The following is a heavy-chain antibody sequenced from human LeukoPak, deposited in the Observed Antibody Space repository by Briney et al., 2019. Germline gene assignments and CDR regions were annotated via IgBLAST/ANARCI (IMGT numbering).Heavy chain of an antibody. CDR3: ARGGRGWLEHAFDI. V-gene: IGHV1-8*01. CDR2: MNPNSGNT. J-gene: IGHJ3*02. CDR1: GYTFTSYD. Sequence: ASVKVSCKASGYTFTSYDISWVRQATGQGLEWMGWMNPNSGNTGYAQKFQGRVTMTRNTSISTAYMELSSLRSEDTAVYYCARGGRGWLEHAFDIWGQGTMVTVSS. D-gene: IGHD6-19*01.